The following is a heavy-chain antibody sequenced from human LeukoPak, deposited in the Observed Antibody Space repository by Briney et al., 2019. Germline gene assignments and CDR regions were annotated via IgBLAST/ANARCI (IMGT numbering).Heavy chain of an antibody. CDR2: ISWNSGSI. CDR3: AKDLGRYYGSGSFGSHSYYYYGMDV. V-gene: IGHV3-9*01. Sequence: QPGGSLRLSCAASGFTFDDYAMHWVRQAPGKGLEWVSGISWNSGSIGYADSVKGRFTISRDNAKNSLYLQMNSLRAEDTALYYCAKDLGRYYGSGSFGSHSYYYYGMDVWGQGTTVTVSS. CDR1: GFTFDDYA. J-gene: IGHJ6*02. D-gene: IGHD3-10*01.